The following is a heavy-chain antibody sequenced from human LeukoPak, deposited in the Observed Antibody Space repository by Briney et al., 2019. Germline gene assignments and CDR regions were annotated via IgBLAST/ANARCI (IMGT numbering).Heavy chain of an antibody. V-gene: IGHV3-53*01. CDR3: ASGVAPLPANTLAY. J-gene: IGHJ4*02. CDR1: GFTVITND. CDR2: LYSDGNT. D-gene: IGHD3-16*01. Sequence: QAGGSLRLSCAASGFTVITNDMTWVRQAPGKGLEWVSVLYSDGNTKYADSVQGRFTISRDNSKNTLYLEMNGLSPDDTAFYYCASGVAPLPANTLAYWGPETLVTASS.